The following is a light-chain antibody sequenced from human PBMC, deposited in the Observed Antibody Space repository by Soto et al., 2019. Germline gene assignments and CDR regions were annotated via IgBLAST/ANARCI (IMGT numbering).Light chain of an antibody. Sequence: QPVLTQPPSVSGAPGQRVTISCTGSSSNIGAGYNVHWYQQLPGTAPQLLIYDSRNRPSGVPDRFSGSKSGTSASLAITGLQAEDEADYYCQSYDSSLSGYVFGTGTKVTVL. CDR2: DSR. CDR1: SSNIGAGYN. CDR3: QSYDSSLSGYV. J-gene: IGLJ1*01. V-gene: IGLV1-40*01.